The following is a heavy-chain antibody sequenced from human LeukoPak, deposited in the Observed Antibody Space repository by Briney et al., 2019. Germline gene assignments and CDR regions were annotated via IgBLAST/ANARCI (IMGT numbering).Heavy chain of an antibody. V-gene: IGHV1-2*02. D-gene: IGHD4/OR15-4a*01. CDR3: ARSAGLDQ. CDR2: ISPSSGDT. Sequence: ASVKVSCKTSGYTFTVHYIHWVRQAPGQGLEWMGWISPSSGDTNYAQKFQGRVTMTRDTSISTVYMGLRSLRSDDSAVYYCARSAGLDQWGQGTLVTVSS. CDR1: GYTFTVHY. J-gene: IGHJ4*02.